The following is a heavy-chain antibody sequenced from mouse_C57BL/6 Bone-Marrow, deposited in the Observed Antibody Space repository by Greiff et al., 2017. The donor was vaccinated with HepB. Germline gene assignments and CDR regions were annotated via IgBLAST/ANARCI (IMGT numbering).Heavy chain of an antibody. CDR1: GYTFTSYW. V-gene: IGHV1-72*01. CDR2: IDPNSGGT. J-gene: IGHJ4*01. CDR3: ARDYGSSYDYAMDY. Sequence: VQLQQPGAELVKPGASVKLSCKASGYTFTSYWMHWVKQRPGRGLEWIGRIDPNSGGTKYNEKFKSKVTLTVDKPSSTAYMQLSSLTSEDSAVYYWARDYGSSYDYAMDYWGQGTSVTVSS. D-gene: IGHD1-1*01.